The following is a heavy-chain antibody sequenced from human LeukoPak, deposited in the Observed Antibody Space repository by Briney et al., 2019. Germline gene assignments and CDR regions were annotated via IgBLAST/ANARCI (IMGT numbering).Heavy chain of an antibody. J-gene: IGHJ1*01. CDR2: IYYSGST. CDR1: GGSISSGDYY. CDR3: ARTSRTGEPEYFQH. Sequence: PSQTLSLTCTVSGGSISSGDYYWSWIRQPPGKGLEWGGYIYYSGSTYYNPSLKSRVTISVDTSENQFSLRLSSVTAADTAVYYCARTSRTGEPEYFQHWGQGTLVTVSS. D-gene: IGHD2-8*02. V-gene: IGHV4-30-4*01.